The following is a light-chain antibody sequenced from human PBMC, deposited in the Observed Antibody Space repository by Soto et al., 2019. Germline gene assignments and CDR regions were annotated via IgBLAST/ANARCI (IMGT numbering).Light chain of an antibody. V-gene: IGKV3-15*01. CDR2: AAS. CDR1: QSISSN. J-gene: IGKJ1*01. CDR3: QQSNNWPRT. Sequence: EIVMTQSPATLPVSPGERATLSCRASQSISSNLAWYQQKPGQAPRLLIYAASTRATAIPARFSGSGSGTEFTLTISSLQSEDFAVYYCQQSNNWPRTFGQGTKVDIK.